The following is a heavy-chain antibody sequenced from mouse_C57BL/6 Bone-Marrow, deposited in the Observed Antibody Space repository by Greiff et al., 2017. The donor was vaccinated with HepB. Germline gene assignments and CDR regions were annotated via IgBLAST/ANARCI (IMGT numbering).Heavy chain of an antibody. CDR2: INPYNGGT. J-gene: IGHJ2*01. Sequence: EVMLVESGPVLVKPGASVKMSCKASGYTFTDYYMNWVKQSHGKSLEWIGVINPYNGGTSYNQKFKGKATLTVDKSSSTAYMELNSLTSEDSAVYYCGGYYFDYWGQGTTLTVSS. V-gene: IGHV1-19*01. CDR3: GGYYFDY. CDR1: GYTFTDYY.